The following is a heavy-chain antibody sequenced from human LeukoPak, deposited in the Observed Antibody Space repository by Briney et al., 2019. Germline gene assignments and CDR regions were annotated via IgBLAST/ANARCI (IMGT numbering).Heavy chain of an antibody. D-gene: IGHD5-18*01. CDR2: ISGSGGST. CDR1: GFTFSNAW. CDR3: AKVPPPGYTYGYYYFDY. V-gene: IGHV3-23*01. Sequence: GGSLRLSCAASGFTFSNAWMSWVRQAPGKELEWVSAISGSGGSTYYADSVKGRFTISRDNSKNTLYLQMNSLRAEDTAVYYCAKVPPPGYTYGYYYFDYWGQGTLVTVSS. J-gene: IGHJ4*02.